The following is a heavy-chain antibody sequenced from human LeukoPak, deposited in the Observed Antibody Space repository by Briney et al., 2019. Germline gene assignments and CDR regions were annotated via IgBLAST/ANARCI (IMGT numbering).Heavy chain of an antibody. CDR3: GRWGFWSGFD. Sequence: SETLSLTCAVYGGSFSGYDRSWIRQPPGKGLEWIGEINHSGSTTYNPSLKSRVTISVDTSKNQFSLKLSSVTAADTAVYYCGRWGFWSGFDWGQGTLVTVSS. CDR1: GGSFSGYD. D-gene: IGHD3-3*01. J-gene: IGHJ4*02. V-gene: IGHV4-34*01. CDR2: INHSGST.